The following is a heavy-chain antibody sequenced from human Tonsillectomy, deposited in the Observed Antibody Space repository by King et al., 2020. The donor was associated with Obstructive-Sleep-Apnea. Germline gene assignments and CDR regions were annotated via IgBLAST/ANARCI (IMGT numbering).Heavy chain of an antibody. CDR3: ARDLLNYYDSSGYPNHLDY. Sequence: QLVQSGGGLVKPGGSLRLSCAASGFTFSSYSMNWVRQAPGKGLEWVSSISSSSSYIYYADSVKGRFTISRDNAKNSLYLQMNSLRAEDTAVYYCARDLLNYYDSSGYPNHLDYWGQGTLDTVSS. CDR1: GFTFSSYS. J-gene: IGHJ4*02. D-gene: IGHD3-22*01. V-gene: IGHV3-21*01. CDR2: ISSSSSYI.